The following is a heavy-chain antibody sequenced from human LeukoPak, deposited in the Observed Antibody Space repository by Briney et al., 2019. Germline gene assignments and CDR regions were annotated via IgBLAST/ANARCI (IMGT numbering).Heavy chain of an antibody. D-gene: IGHD6-13*01. V-gene: IGHV3-74*01. CDR2: INRDGSST. CDR1: GFAFGSYW. Sequence: QTGGSLRLSCVASGFAFGSYWMHWVRQAPGKGLVWVSRINRDGSSTGYADSVKGRFAISRDNAKNTLYLQMNSLRAEDTAVYYCARDNWAGYSSSWYPDAFDIRGQGTMVTVSS. J-gene: IGHJ3*02. CDR3: ARDNWAGYSSSWYPDAFDI.